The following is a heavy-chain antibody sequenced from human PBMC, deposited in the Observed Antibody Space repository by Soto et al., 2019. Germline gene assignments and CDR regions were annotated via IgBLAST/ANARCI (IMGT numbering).Heavy chain of an antibody. CDR1: GGSISSSSYY. V-gene: IGHV4-39*01. D-gene: IGHD3-16*02. Sequence: QLQLQESGPGLVKPSETLSLTCTVSGGSISSSSYYWGWIRQPPGKGLEWIGSIYYSGSTYYNPSLKRRVTIYVDTSKIQFSLKLSSVTAADTAVYYGARLSYRYYCSFDLWGRGTLVTVSS. CDR3: ARLSYRYYCSFDL. CDR2: IYYSGST. J-gene: IGHJ2*01.